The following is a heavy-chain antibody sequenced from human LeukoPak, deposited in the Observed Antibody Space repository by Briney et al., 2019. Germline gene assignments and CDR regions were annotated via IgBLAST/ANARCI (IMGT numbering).Heavy chain of an antibody. J-gene: IGHJ4*02. D-gene: IGHD6-6*01. CDR2: IDHSGTFT. Sequence: PGGSLRLSCAASRFTFSSYAMGWVRQAPGKGLEWVSSIDHSGTFTYYADSVKGRFTISRDNSKSTLYLQMNSLRAEDTALYYCSKRSRSPSPPYFDYCGQGTLVTVSS. CDR1: RFTFSSYA. V-gene: IGHV3-23*01. CDR3: SKRSRSPSPPYFDY.